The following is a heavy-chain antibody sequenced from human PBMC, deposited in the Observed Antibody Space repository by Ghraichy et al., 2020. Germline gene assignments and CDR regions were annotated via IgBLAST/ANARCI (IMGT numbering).Heavy chain of an antibody. J-gene: IGHJ5*02. CDR2: ISAYNGNT. CDR3: AREYSSSFTYNWFDP. D-gene: IGHD6-6*01. Sequence: ALVKVSCKASGYTFTSYGISWVRQAPGQGLEWMGWISAYNGNTNYAQKLQGRVTMTTDTSTSTAYMELRSLRSDDTAVYYCAREYSSSFTYNWFDPWGQGTLVTVSS. CDR1: GYTFTSYG. V-gene: IGHV1-18*01.